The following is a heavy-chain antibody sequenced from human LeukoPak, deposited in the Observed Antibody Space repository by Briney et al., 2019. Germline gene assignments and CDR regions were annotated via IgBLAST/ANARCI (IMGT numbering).Heavy chain of an antibody. D-gene: IGHD3-3*01. Sequence: GGSLRLSCAASEFVFSTYYMHWVRQAPGKGLEWVSSIRGESDYIYYRDSVKGRFTISRDNAKNSLYLQMNRLRVEDTAVYFCVREHYNFFLDYWGQGTLVTVSS. V-gene: IGHV3-21*06. J-gene: IGHJ4*02. CDR2: IRGESDYI. CDR3: VREHYNFFLDY. CDR1: EFVFSTYY.